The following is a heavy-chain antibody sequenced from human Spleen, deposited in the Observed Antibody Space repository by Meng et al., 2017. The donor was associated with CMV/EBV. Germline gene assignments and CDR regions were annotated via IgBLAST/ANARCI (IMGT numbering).Heavy chain of an antibody. V-gene: IGHV4-34*01. CDR2: INHSGST. D-gene: IGHD3-9*01. CDR3: ARLKVVDWMYYGMDV. J-gene: IGHJ6*02. Sequence: SETLSLTCAVYGGSFSGYYWSWIRQPPGKGLEWIGEINHSGSTNYNPSLKSRVTISVDTSKNQFSLKLSSVTAADTAVYSCARLKVVDWMYYGMDVWGQGTTVTVSS. CDR1: GGSFSGYY.